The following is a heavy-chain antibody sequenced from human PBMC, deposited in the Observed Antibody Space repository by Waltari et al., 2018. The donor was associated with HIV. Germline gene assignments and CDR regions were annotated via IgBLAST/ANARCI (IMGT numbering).Heavy chain of an antibody. Sequence: QVQLVESGGGAVQPGTSLTLSCAVSGFPFANFGIRWVRQSPGKGLEWLAVFWSDGVEISYADSVKGRFTISKDSSQKTLYLHLTSLRAEDTALYYCARGYSSSRWIPLYHWGRGTLVTVSS. CDR2: FWSDGVEI. V-gene: IGHV3-33*01. CDR3: ARGYSSSRWIPLYH. D-gene: IGHD6-6*01. J-gene: IGHJ4*02. CDR1: GFPFANFG.